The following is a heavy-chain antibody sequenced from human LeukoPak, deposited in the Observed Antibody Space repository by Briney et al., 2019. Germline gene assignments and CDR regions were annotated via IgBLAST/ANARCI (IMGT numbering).Heavy chain of an antibody. Sequence: ASVKVSCKASGYTFTSYAMNWVRQAPGQGLEWMGWINPNSGGTNYAQKFQGRVTMTRDTSISTAYMELSSLRSEDTAVYYCAREGIAAAGNGPTSAYYYYYMDVWGKGTTVTISS. D-gene: IGHD6-13*01. V-gene: IGHV1-2*02. CDR3: AREGIAAAGNGPTSAYYYYYMDV. CDR2: INPNSGGT. J-gene: IGHJ6*03. CDR1: GYTFTSYA.